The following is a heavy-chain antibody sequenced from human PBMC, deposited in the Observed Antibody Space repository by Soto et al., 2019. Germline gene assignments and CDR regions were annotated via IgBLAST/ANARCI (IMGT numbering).Heavy chain of an antibody. D-gene: IGHD3-22*01. J-gene: IGHJ6*02. CDR1: GGTFSSLD. V-gene: IGHV1-69*06. CDR2: IIPISETT. CDR3: ARALLSHSYDSGGYDSYFHAMDV. Sequence: EASVKVSCKASGGTFSSLDINWVRQAPGQGLEWMGGIIPISETTNYAQIFQGRVSIVADISTSTAYMELSRLRSEDTAVYYCARALLSHSYDSGGYDSYFHAMDVWGQGTPVTVSS.